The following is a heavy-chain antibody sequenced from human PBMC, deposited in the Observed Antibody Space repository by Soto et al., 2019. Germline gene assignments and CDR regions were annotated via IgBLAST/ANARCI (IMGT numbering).Heavy chain of an antibody. V-gene: IGHV3-33*01. CDR2: IWYDGSNK. D-gene: IGHD3-10*01. J-gene: IGHJ6*02. CDR3: ARGRFGELLGGMDV. CDR1: GFTFSSYG. Sequence: GGSLRLSCAASGFTFSSYGMHWVRQAPGKGLEWVAVIWYDGSNKYYADSVKGRFTISRDNSKSTLYLQMNSLRAEDTAVYYCARGRFGELLGGMDVWGQGTTVTVSS.